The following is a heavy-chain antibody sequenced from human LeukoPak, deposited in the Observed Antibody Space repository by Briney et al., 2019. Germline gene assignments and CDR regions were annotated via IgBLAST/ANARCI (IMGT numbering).Heavy chain of an antibody. Sequence: GGSLRLSCAASGFTFSNAWMSGVRQAPGKGREWVSRIKSKTDGGTTDYAAPVKGRFTISRDDSKNTLYLQMNSLKTEDTAVYYCTTKPWELLAYWGQGTLVTVSS. CDR1: GFTFSNAW. D-gene: IGHD1-26*01. V-gene: IGHV3-15*01. CDR3: TTKPWELLAY. CDR2: IKSKTDGGTT. J-gene: IGHJ4*02.